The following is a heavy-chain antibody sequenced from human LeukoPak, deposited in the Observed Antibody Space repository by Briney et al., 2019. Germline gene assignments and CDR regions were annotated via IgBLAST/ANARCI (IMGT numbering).Heavy chain of an antibody. J-gene: IGHJ6*03. CDR3: ARGCSSTSCPGAYYYYYMDV. V-gene: IGHV1-69*05. CDR1: TSR. Sequence: GASVKVSCKATSRISWVRQAPGQGLEWMGGIIPIFGTANYAQKFQGRVTITTDESTSTAYMELSSLRSEDTAVYYCARGCSSTSCPGAYYYYYMDVWGKGTAVTVSS. D-gene: IGHD2-2*01. CDR2: IIPIFGTA.